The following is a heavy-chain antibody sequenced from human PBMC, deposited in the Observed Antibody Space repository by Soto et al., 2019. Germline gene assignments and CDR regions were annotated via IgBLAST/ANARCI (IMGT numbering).Heavy chain of an antibody. D-gene: IGHD2-15*01. CDR1: GFTFGAYA. CDR3: TRGRGSGGSVF. J-gene: IGHJ4*02. Sequence: EVQLVESGGGLVQPGRSLRLSCTASGFTFGAYAMSWFRQAPGKGLEWVGFIRSKAYGGTTEYAASVKGRFTISRDDSKSIAYLQMNSLKTEDTAVYHCTRGRGSGGSVFWGQGTLVTVSS. CDR2: IRSKAYGGTT. V-gene: IGHV3-49*03.